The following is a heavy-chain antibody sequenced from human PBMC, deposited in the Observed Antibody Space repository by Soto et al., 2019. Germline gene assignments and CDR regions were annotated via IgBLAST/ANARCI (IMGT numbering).Heavy chain of an antibody. Sequence: SETLSLTCDVSGDTISTGGYTWAWIRQPPGKALEWIGHTYHSGNPYYNPSLKSRVIISMDRSKNQFSLKVRSVTAADTAVYYCVRVNYVWGSYRRVYYGMDVWGQGTTVTVSS. J-gene: IGHJ6*02. CDR3: VRVNYVWGSYRRVYYGMDV. CDR1: GDTISTGGYT. V-gene: IGHV4-30-2*01. D-gene: IGHD3-16*02. CDR2: TYHSGNP.